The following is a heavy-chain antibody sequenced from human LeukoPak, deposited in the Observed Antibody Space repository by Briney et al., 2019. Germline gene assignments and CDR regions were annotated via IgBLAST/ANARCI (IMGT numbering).Heavy chain of an antibody. D-gene: IGHD2-2*01. CDR3: ARGLGYCSSTSCADDAFDI. Sequence: SEILSLTCPVSGGSISSYYWSWIRQPAGKGLEWIGRIYTSGSTNYNPSLKSRVTMSVDTSKNQFSLKLSSVTAADTAVYYCARGLGYCSSTSCADDAFDIWGQGTMVTVSS. V-gene: IGHV4-4*07. J-gene: IGHJ3*02. CDR2: IYTSGST. CDR1: GGSISSYY.